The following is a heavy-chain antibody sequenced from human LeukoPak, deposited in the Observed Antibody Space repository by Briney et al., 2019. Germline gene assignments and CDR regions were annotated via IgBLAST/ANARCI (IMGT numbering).Heavy chain of an antibody. D-gene: IGHD5-12*01. CDR1: GFTFSNHA. CDR3: ARELRVRGVDY. V-gene: IGHV3-13*01. CDR2: IGTAGDT. Sequence: PGGSLRLSCATSGFTFSNHAMHWVRQATGKGLEWVSAIGTAGDTFYPGSVKGRFTISRDNAKNSLYLQMNSLRAEDTAVYYCARELRVRGVDYWGQGTLVTVSS. J-gene: IGHJ4*02.